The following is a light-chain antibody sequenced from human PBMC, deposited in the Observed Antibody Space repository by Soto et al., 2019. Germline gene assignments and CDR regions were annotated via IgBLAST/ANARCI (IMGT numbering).Light chain of an antibody. Sequence: QSVLTQPPSASGTPGQRVTISCSGSSSNIGSNTVDWYRQLPGTAPKLLIYSSDQWPSGVPDRFSGSKSGTSASLAISGLQSEDEGDYYCAAWDDSLTGVVFGGGTKLTVL. CDR3: AAWDDSLTGVV. CDR2: SSD. V-gene: IGLV1-44*01. J-gene: IGLJ2*01. CDR1: SSNIGSNT.